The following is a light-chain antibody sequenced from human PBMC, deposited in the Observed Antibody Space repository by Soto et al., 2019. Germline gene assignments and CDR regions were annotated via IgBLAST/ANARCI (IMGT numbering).Light chain of an antibody. CDR2: TAS. V-gene: IGKV1-27*01. CDR3: QKYDRAPWT. CDR1: QGLSNY. J-gene: IGKJ1*01. Sequence: DIQMTQSPSSLSASVGDRVTIPCRASQGLSNYLAWYQQKPGKVPHLLIYTASTLQPGVPSRFSGSGSGTDFTLTISSLQPEDVATYYCQKYDRAPWTFGQGTKVDIK.